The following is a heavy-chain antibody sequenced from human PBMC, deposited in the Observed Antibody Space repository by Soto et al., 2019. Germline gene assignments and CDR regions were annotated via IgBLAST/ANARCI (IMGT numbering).Heavy chain of an antibody. J-gene: IGHJ3*01. CDR2: IYYNGET. Sequence: QLQLQESGPGLVKPAETLSLKCAVSGGSVSSGNYFLGWIRQPPGKGLEWIGNIYYNGETYYSPSLKSRVTMSVDTAQNQFSLRLTSVTAADTAVYYCARRLIDTWNQGHAFDFWGQGTLVTVSS. CDR3: ARRLIDTWNQGHAFDF. D-gene: IGHD1-20*01. V-gene: IGHV4-39*01. CDR1: GGSVSSGNYF.